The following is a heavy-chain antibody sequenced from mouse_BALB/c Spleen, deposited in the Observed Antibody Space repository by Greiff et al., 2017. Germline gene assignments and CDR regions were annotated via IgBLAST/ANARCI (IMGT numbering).Heavy chain of an antibody. CDR2: ISSGGST. V-gene: IGHV5-6-5*01. CDR1: GFTFSSYA. CDR3: ARGYRYDGFAY. Sequence: EVQVVESGGGLVKPGGSLKLSCAASGFTFSSYAMSWVRQTPEKRLEWVASISSGGSTYYPDSVKGRFTISRDNARNILYLQMSSLRSEDTAMYYCARGYRYDGFAYWGQGTLVTVSA. D-gene: IGHD2-14*01. J-gene: IGHJ3*01.